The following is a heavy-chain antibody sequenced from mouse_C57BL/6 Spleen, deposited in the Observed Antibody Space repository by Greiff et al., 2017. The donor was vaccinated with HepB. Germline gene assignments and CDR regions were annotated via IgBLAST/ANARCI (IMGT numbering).Heavy chain of an antibody. D-gene: IGHD1-1*01. CDR2: IYPGSGNT. J-gene: IGHJ2*01. V-gene: IGHV1-66*01. CDR3: ARVGYYGSSYNYFDY. CDR1: GYSFTSYY. Sequence: LQESGPELVKPGASVKISCKASGYSFTSYYIHWVKQRPGQGLEWIGWIYPGSGNTKYNEKFKGKATLTADTSSSTAYMQLSSLTSEDSAVYYCARVGYYGSSYNYFDYWGQGTTLTVSS.